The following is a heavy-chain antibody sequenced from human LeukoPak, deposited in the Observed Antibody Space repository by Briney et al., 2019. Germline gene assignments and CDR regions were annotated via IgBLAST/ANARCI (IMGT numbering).Heavy chain of an antibody. J-gene: IGHJ5*02. CDR3: ARSEDSSGYYYWFDP. V-gene: IGHV1-18*01. CDR1: GYTFTSYG. CDR2: ISAYNGNT. D-gene: IGHD3-22*01. Sequence: GASVKVSCKASGYTFTSYGISWVRQAPGQGLEWMGWISAYNGNTSYAQKFQGRVTMTRDTSTSTVYMELSSLRSEDTAVYYCARSEDSSGYYYWFDPWGQGTLVTVSS.